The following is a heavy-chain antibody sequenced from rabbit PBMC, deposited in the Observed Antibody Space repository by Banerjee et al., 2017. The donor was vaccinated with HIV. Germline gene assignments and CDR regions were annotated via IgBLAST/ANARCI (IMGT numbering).Heavy chain of an antibody. V-gene: IGHV1S43*01. J-gene: IGHJ4*01. CDR3: ARDLAGVIGWNFNF. D-gene: IGHD4-1*01. Sequence: ASWVNGRFTISRSTSLNTVDLKMTSLTAADTATYFCARDLAGVIGWNFNFWGPGTLVTVS.